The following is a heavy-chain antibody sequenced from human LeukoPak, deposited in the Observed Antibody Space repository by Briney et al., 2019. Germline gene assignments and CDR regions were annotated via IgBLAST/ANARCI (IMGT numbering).Heavy chain of an antibody. J-gene: IGHJ3*02. D-gene: IGHD3-9*01. Sequence: GESLKISCKGSGYSFTSYWIGWVRQMPGKGLEWMGIIYPGDSDTRYSPSFQGQVTISADKSISTAYLQWSSLKASDTAMYYCARRSYDILTGYHDAFDIWGQGTMVTVSS. CDR1: GYSFTSYW. CDR3: ARRSYDILTGYHDAFDI. CDR2: IYPGDSDT. V-gene: IGHV5-51*01.